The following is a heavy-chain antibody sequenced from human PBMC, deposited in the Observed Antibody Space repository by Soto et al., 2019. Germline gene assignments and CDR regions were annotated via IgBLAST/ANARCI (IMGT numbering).Heavy chain of an antibody. CDR1: GFTFSSYG. J-gene: IGHJ1*01. D-gene: IGHD4-17*01. V-gene: IGHV3-33*01. CDR3: AIFGDYGDYLYFQH. Sequence: PGGSLRLSCAASGFTFSSYGMHWVRQAPGKGLEWVAVIWYDGSNKYYADSVKGRFTISRDNSKNTLYLQMNSLRAEDTAVYYCAIFGDYGDYLYFQHWGQGTLVTVSS. CDR2: IWYDGSNK.